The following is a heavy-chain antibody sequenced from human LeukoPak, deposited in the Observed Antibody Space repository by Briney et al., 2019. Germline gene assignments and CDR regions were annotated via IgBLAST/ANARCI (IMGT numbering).Heavy chain of an antibody. CDR3: ARGGGLDV. V-gene: IGHV3-7*03. CDR2: INHNGNVN. D-gene: IGHD3-16*01. J-gene: IGHJ6*02. CDR1: GFTFSSYW. Sequence: GGSLRLSCAASGFTFSSYWMNWARQAPGKGLEWVASINHNGNVNYYVDSVKGRFTISRDNAKNSLYLQMSNLRAVDTAVYFCARGGGLDVWGQGATVTVSS.